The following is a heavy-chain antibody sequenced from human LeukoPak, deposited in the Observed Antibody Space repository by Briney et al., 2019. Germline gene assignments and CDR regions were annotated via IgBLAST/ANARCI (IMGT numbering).Heavy chain of an antibody. D-gene: IGHD1-26*01. CDR3: ARPSYSGSYYYFDY. Sequence: ASVKVSCKASGYTFTSYGISWVRQAPGQGLEWMGWISAYSGNTNYAQKLQGRVTMTTDTSTSTAYMELRSLRSDDTAVYYCARPSYSGSYYYFDYWGQGTLVTVSS. V-gene: IGHV1-18*01. CDR1: GYTFTSYG. CDR2: ISAYSGNT. J-gene: IGHJ4*02.